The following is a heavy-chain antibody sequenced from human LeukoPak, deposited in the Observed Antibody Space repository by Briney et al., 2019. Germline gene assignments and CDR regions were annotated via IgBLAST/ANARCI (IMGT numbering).Heavy chain of an antibody. CDR1: GGSISSGGYY. V-gene: IGHV4-30-2*01. Sequence: PSETLSLTCTVSGGSISSGGYYWSWIRQPPGKGLEWIGYIYHSGSSYYNPSLKSRVTISVDRSKNQFSLKLSSVTAADTAVYYCARGPMAAADYWGQGTLVTVSS. CDR3: ARGPMAAADY. D-gene: IGHD2-15*01. J-gene: IGHJ4*02. CDR2: IYHSGSS.